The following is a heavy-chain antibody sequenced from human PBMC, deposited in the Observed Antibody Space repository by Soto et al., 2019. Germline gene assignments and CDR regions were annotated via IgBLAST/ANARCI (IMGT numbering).Heavy chain of an antibody. Sequence: QAQLEQSGAEVKKPGASVKVSCKSSGYTFSTSGISWVRQAPGQGLEWMGWISTYNGDANYAQRFQGRVTMTTDTSTSTSFMELRSLRSYDTAVYYCAREGPRPYYYYGMDGWGQGTTVTVSS. J-gene: IGHJ6*02. CDR1: GYTFSTSG. CDR2: ISTYNGDA. D-gene: IGHD6-6*01. CDR3: AREGPRPYYYYGMDG. V-gene: IGHV1-18*01.